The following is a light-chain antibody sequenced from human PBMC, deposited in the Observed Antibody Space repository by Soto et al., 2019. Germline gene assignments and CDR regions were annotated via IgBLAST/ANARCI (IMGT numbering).Light chain of an antibody. V-gene: IGKV3-15*01. CDR1: QSISSD. Sequence: EIVMTQSPSTLSASLGERSTLSGSASQSISSDLACYQQKPGQAPSHRIYGASTRATGIPARFSGSGSCTEFTLTISSLLYDDFVASYCQLHNNCPPLTFGGGTKVDIK. J-gene: IGKJ4*01. CDR3: QLHNNCPPLT. CDR2: GAS.